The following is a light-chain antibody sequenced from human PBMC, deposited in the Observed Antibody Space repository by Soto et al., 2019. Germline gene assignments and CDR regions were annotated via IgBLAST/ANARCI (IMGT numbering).Light chain of an antibody. Sequence: EIVLTQSPGTLSLSPGEGASLSCRASQSVSSNLAWYQQKPGQAPRLLIYGASTRATGIPARFSGSGSGTDFTLTISSLQPEDVATYFCQQSHSTPPAFGQGTRLEI. CDR1: QSVSSN. V-gene: IGKV3-15*01. J-gene: IGKJ5*01. CDR2: GAS. CDR3: QQSHSTPPA.